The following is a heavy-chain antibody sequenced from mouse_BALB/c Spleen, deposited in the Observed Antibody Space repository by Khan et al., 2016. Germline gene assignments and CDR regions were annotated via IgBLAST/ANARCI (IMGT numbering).Heavy chain of an antibody. Sequence: EVQLQESGGGLVQPGGSLKLSCAASGFDFSRYWMSWVRQAPGKGLEWIGEINPDSTTINYTPSLKDKFIISRDNAKNTLYLQMSKVRSEDTALYYCARRGYGSSWYFDVWGAGTTVTVSS. CDR1: GFDFSRYW. CDR2: INPDSTTI. V-gene: IGHV4-1*02. CDR3: ARRGYGSSWYFDV. D-gene: IGHD1-3*01. J-gene: IGHJ1*01.